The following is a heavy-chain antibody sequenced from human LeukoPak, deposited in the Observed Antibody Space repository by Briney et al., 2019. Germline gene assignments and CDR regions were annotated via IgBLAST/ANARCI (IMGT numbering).Heavy chain of an antibody. D-gene: IGHD3-3*01. J-gene: IGHJ4*02. CDR1: GYTFTGYY. Sequence: AASVKVSCKASGYTFTGYYMHWVRQAPGQGLEWMGRINPNSGGTNYAQKFQGRVTMTRDTSISTAYMELSRLRSDDTAVYYCARATTIFGVVSSLDYWGQGTLVTVSS. CDR3: ARATTIFGVVSSLDY. V-gene: IGHV1-2*06. CDR2: INPNSGGT.